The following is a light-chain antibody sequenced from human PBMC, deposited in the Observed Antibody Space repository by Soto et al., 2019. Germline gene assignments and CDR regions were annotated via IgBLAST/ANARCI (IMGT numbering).Light chain of an antibody. J-gene: IGLJ1*01. CDR1: SSNIGSNT. Sequence: QSVLTQPPSASGTPGQRVTISCSGSSSNIGSNTVNWYQQLPGTAPNLLIYSNSHRPSGVPDRFSGSKSGTSASLAISGLQSEDEADYYCAAWDDSLNGDVFGTGTKVTVL. CDR2: SNS. CDR3: AAWDDSLNGDV. V-gene: IGLV1-44*01.